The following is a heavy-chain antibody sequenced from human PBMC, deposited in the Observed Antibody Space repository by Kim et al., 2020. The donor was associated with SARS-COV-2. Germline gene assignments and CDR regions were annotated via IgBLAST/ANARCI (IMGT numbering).Heavy chain of an antibody. CDR2: IYYSGST. V-gene: IGHV4-59*08. J-gene: IGHJ5*02. Sequence: SETLSLTCTVSGGSISSYYWSWIRQPPGKGLEWIGYIYYSGSTNYNPSLKSRVTISVDTSKNQFSLKLSSVTAADTAVYYCARRGSFYDSSGPLSWFDPWGQGTLVTVSS. CDR3: ARRGSFYDSSGPLSWFDP. D-gene: IGHD3-22*01. CDR1: GGSISSYY.